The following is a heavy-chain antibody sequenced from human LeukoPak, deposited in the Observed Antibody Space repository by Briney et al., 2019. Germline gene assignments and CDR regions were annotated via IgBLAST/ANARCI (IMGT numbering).Heavy chain of an antibody. V-gene: IGHV3-48*01. CDR3: ARAPGTPVLRYFEGYYFDY. J-gene: IGHJ4*02. CDR2: ISSSSSTI. CDR1: GFTFSSYS. Sequence: GGSLRLSCAASGFTFSSYSMNWVRQAPGKGLEWVSSISSSSSTIYYADSVKGRFTISRDNAKNSLYLQMNILRAEDTAVYYCARAPGTPVLRYFEGYYFDYWGQGTLVTVSS. D-gene: IGHD3-9*01.